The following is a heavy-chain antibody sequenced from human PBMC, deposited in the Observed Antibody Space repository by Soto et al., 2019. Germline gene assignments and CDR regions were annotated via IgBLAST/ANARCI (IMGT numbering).Heavy chain of an antibody. CDR1: GFSLTTSGVG. CDR3: AHRVLRTVFGLVTTTAIYFDF. CDR2: IYWDDDK. V-gene: IGHV2-5*02. J-gene: IGHJ4*02. D-gene: IGHD3-3*01. Sequence: QITLKESGPTVVKPTETLTLTCTFSGFSLTTSGVGVGWVRQSPGKAPELLALIYWDDDKRYSTSLKSRLTITTDTSKNKVVLTMANVDPAETATYYCAHRVLRTVFGLVTTTAIYFDFWGQGTPVVVSS.